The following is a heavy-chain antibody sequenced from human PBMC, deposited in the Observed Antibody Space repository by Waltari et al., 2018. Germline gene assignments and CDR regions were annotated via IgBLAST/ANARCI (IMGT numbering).Heavy chain of an antibody. CDR2: ISGSGGST. CDR3: ANGRSSGYYGHDY. D-gene: IGHD3-22*01. Sequence: EVQLVESGGGLVQPGGSLRLSCAASGFTFSSYAMSWVRQTPGKGLEWVSAISGSGGSTYYADSVKGRFTISRDNSKNTLYLQMNSLRAEDTAVYYCANGRSSGYYGHDYWGQGTLVTVSS. V-gene: IGHV3-23*04. CDR1: GFTFSSYA. J-gene: IGHJ4*02.